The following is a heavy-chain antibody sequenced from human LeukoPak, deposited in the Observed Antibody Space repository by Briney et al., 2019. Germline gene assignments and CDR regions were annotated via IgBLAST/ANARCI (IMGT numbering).Heavy chain of an antibody. V-gene: IGHV3-48*01. Sequence: PGGSLRLSCAASGFTFSSYSMNWVRQAPGKGLEWVSSISSSSSTIYYADSVKGRFTISRDNAKNSLYLQMNSLRAEDTAVYYCARDLGPQQLEGETFDYWGQGTLVTVSS. CDR2: ISSSSSTI. D-gene: IGHD6-13*01. CDR1: GFTFSSYS. J-gene: IGHJ4*02. CDR3: ARDLGPQQLEGETFDY.